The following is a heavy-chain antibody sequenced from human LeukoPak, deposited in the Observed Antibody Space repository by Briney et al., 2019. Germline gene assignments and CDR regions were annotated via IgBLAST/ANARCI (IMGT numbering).Heavy chain of an antibody. D-gene: IGHD6-13*01. V-gene: IGHV4-34*01. J-gene: IGHJ6*03. Sequence: SETLSLTCAVYGGSFSGYYWSWIRQPPGKGLEWIGEINHSGSTNYNPSLKSRVTISVDTSKNQFSLKLSSVTAADTAVYYCAKDIKAAALFDYYYYYMDVWGKGTTVTISS. CDR1: GGSFSGYY. CDR2: INHSGST. CDR3: AKDIKAAALFDYYYYYMDV.